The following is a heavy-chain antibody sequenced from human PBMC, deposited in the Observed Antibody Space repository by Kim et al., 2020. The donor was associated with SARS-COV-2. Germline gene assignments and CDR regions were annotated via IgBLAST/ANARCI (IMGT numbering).Heavy chain of an antibody. V-gene: IGHV3-21*01. J-gene: IGHJ3*02. Sequence: GGSLRLSCAASVFTFSSYSMNWVRQAPGKGLEWVSFISSSSTYIYYADSEKGRFTISRYNAKNSLYLQMNSLRAEDTAVYFCARGTLLFGELLYCAFDIWGQGTMVSVSS. CDR2: ISSSSTYI. CDR1: VFTFSSYS. CDR3: ARGTLLFGELLYCAFDI. D-gene: IGHD3-10*01.